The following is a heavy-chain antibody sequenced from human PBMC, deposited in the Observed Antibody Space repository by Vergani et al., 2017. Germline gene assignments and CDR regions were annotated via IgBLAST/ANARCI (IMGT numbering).Heavy chain of an antibody. D-gene: IGHD3-10*01. CDR1: DSSIMTNPY. CDR3: ARHRGSGGFFPSSYFYGMDV. J-gene: IGHJ6*02. V-gene: IGHV4-38-2*01. Sequence: VQLQESGPGLVKPSETLTLTCDVSDSSIMTNPYWGWFRQSPGKGLEWIGCIHHSGDTHYNSSLKSRVSISIVSSSKFSLSLTSVTAADTAICYCARHRGSGGFFPSSYFYGMDVWGHGTTVTVSS. CDR2: IHHSGDT.